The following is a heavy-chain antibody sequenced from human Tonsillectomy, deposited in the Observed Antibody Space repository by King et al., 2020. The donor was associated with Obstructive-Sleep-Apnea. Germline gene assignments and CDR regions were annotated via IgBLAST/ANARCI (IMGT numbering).Heavy chain of an antibody. J-gene: IGHJ4*02. CDR1: GFNFDDYA. CDR3: AKDLSSGWYKGCDY. Sequence: QLVQSGGGLVQPGRSLRLSCAASGFNFDDYAMHWVRQAPGKGLEWVSGIIWNSGSRGYADSVKGRFTISRDNAKNLVFLQMNSLRTGDTALYYCAKDLSSGWYKGCDYWGQGTLVTVSS. D-gene: IGHD6-19*01. V-gene: IGHV3-9*01. CDR2: IIWNSGSR.